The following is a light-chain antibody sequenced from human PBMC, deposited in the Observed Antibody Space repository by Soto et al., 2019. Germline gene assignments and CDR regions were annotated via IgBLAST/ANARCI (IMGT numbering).Light chain of an antibody. CDR2: LNSDGSH. J-gene: IGLJ2*01. CDR1: SGHSSYA. Sequence: QPVLTQSPSASASLGASVKLTCTLSSGHSSYAIAWHQQQPEKGPRYLMKLNSDGSHSKGDGIPDCFSGSSSGAERYLTISSLQSEDEADYYCQTWSSGTVLFGGGTKLTVL. CDR3: QTWSSGTVL. V-gene: IGLV4-69*01.